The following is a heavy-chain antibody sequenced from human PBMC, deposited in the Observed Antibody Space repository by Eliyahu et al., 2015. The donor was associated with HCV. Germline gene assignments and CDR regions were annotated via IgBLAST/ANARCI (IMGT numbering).Heavy chain of an antibody. CDR3: AKAASRFYDSSGYYVLGY. V-gene: IGHV3-30*18. CDR1: GFTFSSYG. D-gene: IGHD3-22*01. CDR2: ISYDGNNK. J-gene: IGHJ4*02. Sequence: QVQLVESGGGVVQPGRSLRLSCAASGFTFSSYGMHWVRQAPGKGLEWVGGISYDGNNKYYADSVKGRFTISRDNSKNTLHLQMNSLRAEDTAVYYCAKAASRFYDSSGYYVLGYWGQGTLVTVSS.